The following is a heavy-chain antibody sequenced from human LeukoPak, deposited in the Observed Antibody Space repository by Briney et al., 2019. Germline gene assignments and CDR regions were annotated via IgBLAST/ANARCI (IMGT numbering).Heavy chain of an antibody. J-gene: IGHJ4*02. D-gene: IGHD3-22*01. CDR3: ARGRKLVIVLGPVSKKYFDY. CDR2: IYYSGST. V-gene: IGHV4-39*07. CDR1: GGSISSSSYY. Sequence: PSETLSLTCTVSGGSISSSSYYWGWIRQPPGKGLEWIGSIYYSGSTYYNPSLKSRVTISVDTSKNQFSLKLSSVTAADTAVYYCARGRKLVIVLGPVSKKYFDYWGQGTLVTVSS.